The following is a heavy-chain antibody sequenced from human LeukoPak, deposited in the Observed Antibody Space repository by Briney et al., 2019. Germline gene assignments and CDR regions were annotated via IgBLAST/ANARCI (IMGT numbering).Heavy chain of an antibody. J-gene: IGHJ3*02. Sequence: SETLSLTCTVSGGSISSGYYWSWIRQLPGRGLEWIGYIYYSGDTYSNPSLKSRVSISVDTSKNQFSLRLSSVTAADTAVYYCARSYQAADAFDIWGQGTMVTVSS. CDR1: GGSISSGYY. V-gene: IGHV4-31*03. CDR3: ARSYQAADAFDI. CDR2: IYYSGDT. D-gene: IGHD2-2*01.